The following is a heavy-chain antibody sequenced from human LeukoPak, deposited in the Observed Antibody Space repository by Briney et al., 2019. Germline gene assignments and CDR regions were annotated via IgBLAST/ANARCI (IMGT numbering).Heavy chain of an antibody. CDR1: GYTFTSYD. CDR3: ARVPKRRITIFGVVRGGYYFDY. CDR2: MNPNSGNT. J-gene: IGHJ4*02. V-gene: IGHV1-8*01. D-gene: IGHD3-3*01. Sequence: ASVKVACKAYGYTFTSYDINWERHATGQGLEWIGWMNPNSGNTGYAQKFEGRVTMTMHTSISTAYMELSSLRSEDTAVYYCARVPKRRITIFGVVRGGYYFDYWGQGTLVTVSS.